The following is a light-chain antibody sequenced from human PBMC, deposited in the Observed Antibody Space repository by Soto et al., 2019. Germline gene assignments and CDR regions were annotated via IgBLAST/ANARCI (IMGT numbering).Light chain of an antibody. CDR1: QSVSSSY. J-gene: IGKJ1*01. CDR3: QQYDYWPPWT. Sequence: EIVLTQSPGTLSLSPGERSTLSFMSSQSVSSSYLAWYQQKPGQAPRLLMYGASTRATGTPDRFSGSGSGTEFTLTISSLQSEDFAVYYCQQYDYWPPWTFGQGTKVDIK. V-gene: IGKV3-20*01. CDR2: GAS.